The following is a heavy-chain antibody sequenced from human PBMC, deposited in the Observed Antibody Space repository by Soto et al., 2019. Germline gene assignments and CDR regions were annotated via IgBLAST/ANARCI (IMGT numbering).Heavy chain of an antibody. J-gene: IGHJ4*02. D-gene: IGHD4-4*01. CDR1: GSNFSTYW. V-gene: IGHV5-51*01. CDR2: IYPGDSDS. Sequence: HGESLKSSCEGSGSNFSTYWFALVRQMPGKGLEWVGSIYPGDSDSRCNPSVQGQVTISADRSISTAYLQWSRLKASDRAMYYCARHGAYSSSEFWGQGSLVTVSS. CDR3: ARHGAYSSSEF.